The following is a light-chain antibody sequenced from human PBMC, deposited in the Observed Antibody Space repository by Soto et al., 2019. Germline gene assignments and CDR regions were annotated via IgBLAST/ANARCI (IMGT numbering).Light chain of an antibody. V-gene: IGLV2-14*01. CDR2: EVS. CDR3: ISYTTTGALV. J-gene: IGLJ2*01. CDR1: IYDVGAYHY. Sequence: QSALTQPASVSGSPGQSITISCTGTIYDVGAYHYVSWYQQFPGKAPKLILYEVSNRPSGISNRFSGFRSGSTASLTVSGLQPEDDAHYYCISYTTTGALVFGGGPKLTVL.